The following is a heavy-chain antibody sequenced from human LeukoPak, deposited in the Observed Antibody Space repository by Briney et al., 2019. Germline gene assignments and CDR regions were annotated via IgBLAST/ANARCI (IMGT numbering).Heavy chain of an antibody. CDR3: ARQVSARSYGMDV. CDR2: IYYSGST. V-gene: IGHV4-59*08. D-gene: IGHD3-10*01. Sequence: SETLSLTCTVSGGSVSSYYWSWIRQPPGKGLEWIGYIYYSGSTNYNPSLKSRVTISVDTSKNQFSLKLSSVTAADTAVYYCARQVSARSYGMDVWGQGTTVTVSS. CDR1: GGSVSSYY. J-gene: IGHJ6*02.